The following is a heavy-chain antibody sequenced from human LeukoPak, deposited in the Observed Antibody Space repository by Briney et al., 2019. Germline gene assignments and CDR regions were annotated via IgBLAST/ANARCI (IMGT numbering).Heavy chain of an antibody. CDR3: ARDLVGATAS. CDR2: ISDSSTTI. J-gene: IGHJ5*02. CDR1: GFTFSSYS. V-gene: IGHV3-48*02. Sequence: GGSLRLSCAASGFTFSSYSINWVRQAPGKWLEWVSYISDSSTTIYCADSVKGRFTISRDNAKNSLYLQMTSLRDEDTAVYYCARDLVGATASWGQGTLVTVSS. D-gene: IGHD1-26*01.